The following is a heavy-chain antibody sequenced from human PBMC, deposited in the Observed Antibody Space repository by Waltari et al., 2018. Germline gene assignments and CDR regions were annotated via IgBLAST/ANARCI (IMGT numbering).Heavy chain of an antibody. Sequence: QVQLVQSGAEVKKPGASVKVSCKASGYTFTGYYMHWVRQAPGQGLEWMGRINPNSGGTNYAQKFQGRVTMTRDTSISTAYMELSRLRSDDTAVYYCARWYNRGGGYYYYYMDVWGKGTTVTVSS. V-gene: IGHV1-2*06. CDR2: INPNSGGT. D-gene: IGHD1-1*01. CDR1: GYTFTGYY. J-gene: IGHJ6*03. CDR3: ARWYNRGGGYYYYYMDV.